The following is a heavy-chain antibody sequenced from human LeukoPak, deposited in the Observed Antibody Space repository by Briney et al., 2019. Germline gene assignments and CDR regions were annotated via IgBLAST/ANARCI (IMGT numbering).Heavy chain of an antibody. CDR1: VFTFPPAA. Sequence: GGSLRHLPVAAVFTFPPAAIPLLRQAPGKGLEWVSGISGSGGTTYYADSVKGRFTISRDNSKNPLYLEMNTLRADDTTLYYRPHHGHPELVTNVAYWGQGTLVTVSS. J-gene: IGHJ4*02. CDR3: PHHGHPELVTNVAY. CDR2: ISGSGGTT. D-gene: IGHD4-17*01. V-gene: IGHV3-23*01.